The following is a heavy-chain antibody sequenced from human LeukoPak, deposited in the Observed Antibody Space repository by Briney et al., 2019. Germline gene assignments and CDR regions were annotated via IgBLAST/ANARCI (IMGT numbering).Heavy chain of an antibody. V-gene: IGHV3-30*18. CDR2: ISYDGSNK. CDR1: GFTFSSYG. J-gene: IGHJ4*02. D-gene: IGHD3-22*01. CDR3: AKALYDSSGYWREYFDY. Sequence: GRSLRLSCAASGFTFSSYGMHWVRQAPGKGLEWVAVISYDGSNKYYADSVKGRFTISRDNSKNTLYLQMNSLRAEDTAVYYCAKALYDSSGYWREYFDYWGQGTLVTVSS.